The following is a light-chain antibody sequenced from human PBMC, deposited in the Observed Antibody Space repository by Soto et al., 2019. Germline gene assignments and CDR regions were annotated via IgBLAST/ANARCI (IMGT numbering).Light chain of an antibody. J-gene: IGLJ1*01. CDR1: HNDIGTYYY. CDR2: GVT. CDR3: SSFTSNRIYV. Sequence: QSVLTQPTSVSGSPGQSITISCTGNHNDIGTYYYVSWYQQHPGRAPRLLIHGVTTRPSGISGRFSASKSGLTASLTISGLQPEDEADYYCSSFTSNRIYVFGPGTRSLS. V-gene: IGLV2-14*03.